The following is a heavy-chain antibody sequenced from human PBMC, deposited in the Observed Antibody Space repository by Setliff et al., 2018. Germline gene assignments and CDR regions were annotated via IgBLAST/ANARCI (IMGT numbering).Heavy chain of an antibody. CDR1: GGSISTYY. D-gene: IGHD3-3*01. V-gene: IGHV4-59*08. J-gene: IGHJ6*03. CDR3: VRMSGFLYMDV. CDR2: IYYSGST. Sequence: SETLSLTCTVSGGSISTYYWSWIRQPPGKGLEWIGYIYYSGSTNYNPSLKSRVTISVDTSKNQFSLKLSSVTAAYTAVYYCVRMSGFLYMDVWGKGTPVTVSS.